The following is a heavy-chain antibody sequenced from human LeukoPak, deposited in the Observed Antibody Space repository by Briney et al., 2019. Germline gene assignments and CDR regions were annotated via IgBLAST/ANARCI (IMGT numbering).Heavy chain of an antibody. D-gene: IGHD2-15*01. CDR1: GFTFSSYA. Sequence: GSLRLSCAASGFTFSSYAISWVRQAPGKELEWVSATIGSGGSTYYADSVKGRFTISTDNSKNTLYLQMNSLRAEDTAVYYCAKDSRRYCSGGSCYSDYWGQGTLVTVSS. V-gene: IGHV3-23*01. CDR2: TIGSGGST. CDR3: AKDSRRYCSGGSCYSDY. J-gene: IGHJ4*02.